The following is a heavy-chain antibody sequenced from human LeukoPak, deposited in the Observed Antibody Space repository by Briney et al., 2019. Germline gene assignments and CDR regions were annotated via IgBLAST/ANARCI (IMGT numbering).Heavy chain of an antibody. V-gene: IGHV4-59*11. J-gene: IGHJ5*01. D-gene: IGHD4/OR15-4a*01. CDR1: GASMSSHY. CDR2: IENGESP. CDR3: ARDLGRVANDYCLDS. Sequence: SETLSLTFTISGASMSSHYWSCIREPPGRELEWIGYIENGESPKYSPSLRSRVTISEVTSKNQFSLKLNSVTAADAAVYYCARDLGRVANDYCLDSWGQGTLVTVSS.